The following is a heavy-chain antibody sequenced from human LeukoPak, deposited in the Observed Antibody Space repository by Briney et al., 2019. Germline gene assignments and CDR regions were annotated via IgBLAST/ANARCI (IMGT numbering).Heavy chain of an antibody. J-gene: IGHJ4*02. Sequence: NASETLSLTCTVSGGSISSSSYYWGWIRQPPGKGLEWIGSIYYSGSTYYNPSLKSRVTISVDKSKNQFSLKLSSVTAADTAVYYCARGSEILGYWGQGTLVTVSS. CDR1: GGSISSSSYY. D-gene: IGHD2/OR15-2a*01. CDR2: IYYSGST. CDR3: ARGSEILGY. V-gene: IGHV4-39*07.